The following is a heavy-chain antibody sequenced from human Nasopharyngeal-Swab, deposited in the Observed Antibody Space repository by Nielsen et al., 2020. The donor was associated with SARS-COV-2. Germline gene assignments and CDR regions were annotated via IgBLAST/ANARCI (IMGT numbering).Heavy chain of an antibody. Sequence: GGSLKLSCAASGFTFSSYGMHWVRQAPGKGLEWVAVISYDGSNKYYADSVKGRFTISRDNSKNTLYLQMNSLRAEDTAVYYCAKDQGGSYFYWGQGTLVTVSS. CDR1: GFTFSSYG. J-gene: IGHJ4*02. CDR3: AKDQGGSYFY. D-gene: IGHD1-26*01. V-gene: IGHV3-30*18. CDR2: ISYDGSNK.